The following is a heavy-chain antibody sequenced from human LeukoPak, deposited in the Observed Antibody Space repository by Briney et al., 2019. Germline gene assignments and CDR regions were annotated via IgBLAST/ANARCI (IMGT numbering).Heavy chain of an antibody. CDR3: ARPGNGYSLYYFDY. Sequence: GESLKISCKGSGYSFTNYWIGWVRQLPGKGLEWMGIIYPGDSDTRYSPSFQGQVTISADKSISTAYLQWSSLKASDTAIYYCARPGNGYSLYYFDYWGQGTLLTVSS. D-gene: IGHD3-22*01. J-gene: IGHJ4*02. V-gene: IGHV5-51*01. CDR2: IYPGDSDT. CDR1: GYSFTNYW.